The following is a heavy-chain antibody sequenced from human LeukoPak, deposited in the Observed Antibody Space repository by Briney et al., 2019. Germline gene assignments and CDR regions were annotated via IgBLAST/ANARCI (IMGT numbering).Heavy chain of an antibody. CDR3: ATHPRWDILTGYGIDY. J-gene: IGHJ4*02. CDR2: IRYDGSNK. CDR1: GFTFSSYG. Sequence: GGSLRLSCAASGFTFSSYGMHWVRQAPGKGLEWVAFIRYDGSNKYYADSVKGRFTISRDNSKNTLYLQMNSLRAEDTAVYYCATHPRWDILTGYGIDYWGQGTLVTVSS. D-gene: IGHD3-9*01. V-gene: IGHV3-30*02.